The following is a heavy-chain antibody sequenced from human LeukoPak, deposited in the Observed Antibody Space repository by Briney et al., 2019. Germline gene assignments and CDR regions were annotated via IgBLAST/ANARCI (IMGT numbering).Heavy chain of an antibody. CDR2: MNPNSGNT. D-gene: IGHD6-19*01. Sequence: ASVKVSCKASGYTFTSYDINRVRQATGQGLEWMGWMNPNSGNTGYAQKFQGRVTMTRNTSISTAYMELSSLRSEDTAVYYCARGISYSSGWERDYWGQGTLVTVSS. V-gene: IGHV1-8*01. CDR3: ARGISYSSGWERDY. CDR1: GYTFTSYD. J-gene: IGHJ4*02.